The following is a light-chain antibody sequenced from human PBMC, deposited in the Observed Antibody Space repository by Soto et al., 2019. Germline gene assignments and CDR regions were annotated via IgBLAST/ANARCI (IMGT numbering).Light chain of an antibody. CDR1: SSDVGGFIF. Sequence: QSGLTQAASVSGSPGQSITISCAGTSSDVGGFIFVSWYQQHPGKAPKLMIYDVSNGPSGVSIRFSGSKSGNTASLTISGLQAEDEADYYCTSYTSSSTPYVFGGGTKVTVL. CDR3: TSYTSSSTPYV. CDR2: DVS. J-gene: IGLJ1*01. V-gene: IGLV2-14*01.